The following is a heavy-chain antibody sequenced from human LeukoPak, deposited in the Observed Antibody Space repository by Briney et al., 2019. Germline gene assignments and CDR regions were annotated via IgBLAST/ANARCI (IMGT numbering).Heavy chain of an antibody. V-gene: IGHV1-69*13. CDR2: IIPIFGTA. CDR1: GGTFSSHA. D-gene: IGHD7-27*01. CDR3: ARKNWGEEPFDY. Sequence: SVKVSCKASGGTFSSHAISWVRQAPGQGLEWMGGIIPIFGTANYAQKFQGRVTITADESTSTAYMELSSLRSEDTAVYYCARKNWGEEPFDYWGQGTLVTVSS. J-gene: IGHJ4*02.